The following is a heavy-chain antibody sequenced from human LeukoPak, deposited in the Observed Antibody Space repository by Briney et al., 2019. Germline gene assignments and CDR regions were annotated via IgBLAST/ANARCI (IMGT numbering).Heavy chain of an antibody. CDR2: IYYSGST. Sequence: SETLSLTCTVSGGSISSSSYYWGWIRQPPGKGLEWIGSIYYSGSTYYNPSLKSRVTISVDTSKNQFSLKLSSVTAADTAVYYCAKLVIAAANPWGQGTLVTVSS. CDR3: AKLVIAAANP. CDR1: GGSISSSSYY. J-gene: IGHJ5*02. D-gene: IGHD6-13*01. V-gene: IGHV4-39*01.